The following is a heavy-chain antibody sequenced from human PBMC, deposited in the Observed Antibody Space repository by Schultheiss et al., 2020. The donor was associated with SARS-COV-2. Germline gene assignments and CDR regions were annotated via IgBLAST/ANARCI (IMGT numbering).Heavy chain of an antibody. CDR3: ARAPGGSGWYGGGVWYYYYGMDV. J-gene: IGHJ6*02. D-gene: IGHD6-19*01. V-gene: IGHV7-4-1*01. CDR2: INTNTGNP. CDR1: GYTFTSYA. Sequence: ASVKVSCKASGYTFTSYAMNWVRQAPGQGLEWMGWINTNTGNPTYAQGFTGRFVFSLDTSVSTAYLQICSLKAEDTAVYYCARAPGGSGWYGGGVWYYYYGMDVWGQGTTVTVSS.